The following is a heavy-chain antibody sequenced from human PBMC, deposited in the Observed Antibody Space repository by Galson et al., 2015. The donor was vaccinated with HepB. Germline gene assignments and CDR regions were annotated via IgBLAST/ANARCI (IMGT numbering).Heavy chain of an antibody. Sequence: SLRLSCAASGFTFSSYSMNWVRQAPGKGLEWVSYISSSSSTIYYADSVKGRFTISRDNAKTSLYLQMNSLRDEDAAVYYCARDQNYDILTGDGGNGAFDIWGQGTMVTVSS. CDR1: GFTFSSYS. D-gene: IGHD3-9*01. J-gene: IGHJ3*02. CDR2: ISSSSSTI. V-gene: IGHV3-48*02. CDR3: ARDQNYDILTGDGGNGAFDI.